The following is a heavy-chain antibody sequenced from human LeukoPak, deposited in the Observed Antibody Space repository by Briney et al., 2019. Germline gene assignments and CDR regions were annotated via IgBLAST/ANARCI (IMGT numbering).Heavy chain of an antibody. D-gene: IGHD2-15*01. J-gene: IGHJ6*04. Sequence: PGRSLRLSCAASGFTFSSYAMHWVRQAPGKGLEWVAVISYDGSNKYYADSVKGRFTISRDNSKNTLYLQMNSLRAEDTAVYYCARDRGGWSRVHYYYYGMDVWGKGTTVTVSS. CDR2: ISYDGSNK. V-gene: IGHV3-30*04. CDR1: GFTFSSYA. CDR3: ARDRGGWSRVHYYYYGMDV.